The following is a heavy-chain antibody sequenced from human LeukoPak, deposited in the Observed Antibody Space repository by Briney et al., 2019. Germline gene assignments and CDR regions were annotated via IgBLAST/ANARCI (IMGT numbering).Heavy chain of an antibody. CDR3: AKRPDCSTTNCFRFEY. J-gene: IGHJ4*02. D-gene: IGHD2-2*01. Sequence: GGSLRLSCAASGFTFSTYAMSWVRQGPGQGLEWVSSISGDGGSTYYAESVKGRFTISRDNSKNTLYLQMNSLRAEDTAVYYCAKRPDCSTTNCFRFEYWGQGTLVTVSS. V-gene: IGHV3-23*01. CDR1: GFTFSTYA. CDR2: ISGDGGST.